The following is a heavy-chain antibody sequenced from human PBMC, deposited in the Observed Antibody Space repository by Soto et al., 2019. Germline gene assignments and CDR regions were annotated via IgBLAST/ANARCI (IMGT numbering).Heavy chain of an antibody. CDR2: IHYSGST. Sequence: PSETLSLTCTVSGGSISSYYWSWIRQPPGKGLEWIGYIHYSGSTNYNPSLKSRVTISVDRSKNQFSLKLSSVTAADTAVYYCAAGGGLPRYYWGQGTLVTVSS. V-gene: IGHV4-59*12. D-gene: IGHD5-12*01. J-gene: IGHJ4*02. CDR3: AAGGGLPRYY. CDR1: GGSISSYY.